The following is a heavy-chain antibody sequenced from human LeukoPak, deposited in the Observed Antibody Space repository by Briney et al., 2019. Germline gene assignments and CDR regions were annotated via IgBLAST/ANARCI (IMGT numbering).Heavy chain of an antibody. J-gene: IGHJ4*02. D-gene: IGHD1-26*01. V-gene: IGHV1-8*01. CDR1: GYTFTGYD. CDR3: TKGSLSGSSRDY. CDR2: MNPSTGDT. Sequence: ASVRVSCKASGYTFTGYDINWVRQAIGQGLEWMGWMNPSTGDTGYAQKFQGRVTMTRNTSVDTAFMELSGLGADDAAVYCCTKGSLSGSSRDYWGQGTLVTVSS.